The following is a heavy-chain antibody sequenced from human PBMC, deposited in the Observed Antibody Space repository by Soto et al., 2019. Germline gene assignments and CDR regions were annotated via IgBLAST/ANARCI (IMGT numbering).Heavy chain of an antibody. J-gene: IGHJ4*02. D-gene: IGHD3-3*01. CDR2: IRQDGSEK. CDR1: GFTFSSYW. V-gene: IGHV3-7*01. Sequence: EVQLVESWGGLVQPGGSLRLSCAASGFTFSSYWMSWVRHAPGKGLEWVANIRQDGSEKYYVDSVKGRFTISRDNAKNSLYLQMNSLRAEDTAVYYCARARKGEVLRFLEWLLLFDYWGQGTLVTVSS. CDR3: ARARKGEVLRFLEWLLLFDY.